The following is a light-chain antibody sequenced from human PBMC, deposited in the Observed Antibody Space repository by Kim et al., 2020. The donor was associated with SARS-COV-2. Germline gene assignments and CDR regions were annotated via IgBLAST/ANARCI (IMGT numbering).Light chain of an antibody. CDR2: DVG. J-gene: IGLJ3*02. CDR1: SSDVGGYHY. CDR3: CSYAGSYTLV. Sequence: GQSVTISCTGTSSDVGGYHYVSWYQQHPGKAPKLMIYDVGKRPSGVPDRFSGSKSGNTASLTISGLQAEDEADYYCCSYAGSYTLVFGGGTQLTVL. V-gene: IGLV2-11*01.